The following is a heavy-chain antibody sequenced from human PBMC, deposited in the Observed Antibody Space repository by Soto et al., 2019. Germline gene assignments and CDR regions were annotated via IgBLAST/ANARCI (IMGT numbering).Heavy chain of an antibody. CDR1: GGSISSYY. CDR3: ARTIAARRSYYYYYGMDV. V-gene: IGHV4-59*01. CDR2: IYYSGST. J-gene: IGHJ6*02. D-gene: IGHD6-6*01. Sequence: TLSLTCTVSGGSISSYYWSWIRQPPGKGLEWIGYIYYSGSTNYNPSLKSRVTISVDTSKNQFSLKLSSVTAADTAVYYCARTIAARRSYYYYYGMDVWGQGTTVTVSS.